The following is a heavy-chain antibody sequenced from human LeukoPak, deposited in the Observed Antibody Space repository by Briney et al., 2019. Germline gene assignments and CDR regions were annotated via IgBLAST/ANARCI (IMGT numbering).Heavy chain of an antibody. CDR2: ITGSGGGT. D-gene: IGHD4-17*01. CDR3: AKDPNGDHIGAFDF. CDR1: GFTFSNYA. J-gene: IGHJ3*01. Sequence: GGSLRLSCAASGFTFSNYALVWVRQAPGKGLEWVSAITGSGGGTDYADFVKGRFTISRDNSKNTLYLQMSSLRAEDTAVYHCAKDPNGDHIGAFDFWGQGTMVTVSS. V-gene: IGHV3-23*01.